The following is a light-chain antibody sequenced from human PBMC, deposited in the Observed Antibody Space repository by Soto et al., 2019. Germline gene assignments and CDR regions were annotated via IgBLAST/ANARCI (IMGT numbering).Light chain of an antibody. Sequence: DIQMTQSPSTLSVSVGDGVTITCRASQNINDWLAWYQQKPGKAPKLLIYDASSLQSGVPSRLSGSGSGTEFTLTISSLQPEDFATYYCQKYNAFSSSVTFGPGTKVEIK. CDR1: QNINDW. CDR2: DAS. J-gene: IGKJ3*01. V-gene: IGKV1-5*01. CDR3: QKYNAFSSSVT.